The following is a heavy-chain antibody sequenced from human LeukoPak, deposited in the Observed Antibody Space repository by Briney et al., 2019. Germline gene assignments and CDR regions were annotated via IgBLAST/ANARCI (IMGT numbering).Heavy chain of an antibody. D-gene: IGHD4-11*01. Sequence: ASVKVSCKVSGYTLTELSMHWVRQAPGKGLEWMGGFDPEDGETIYAQKFQGRVTMTEDTSTDTAYMELSSLRSEDTAVYYCARAAYSNYAYYYYYMDVWGKGTTVTVSS. J-gene: IGHJ6*03. CDR1: GYTLTELS. CDR3: ARAAYSNYAYYYYYMDV. V-gene: IGHV1-24*01. CDR2: FDPEDGET.